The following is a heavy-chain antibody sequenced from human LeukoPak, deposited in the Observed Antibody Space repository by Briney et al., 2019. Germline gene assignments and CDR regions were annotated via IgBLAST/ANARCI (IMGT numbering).Heavy chain of an antibody. CDR2: IYYSGST. J-gene: IGHJ6*03. CDR1: GGSISSSSYY. D-gene: IGHD3-10*01. Sequence: SETMSLTCTVSGGSISSSSYYWGWIRQPPGKGLEWIGSIYYSGSTYYNPSLKSRVTISVDTSKNQFSLKLSSVTAADTAVYYCARLRVNGSGSYYNWGYYYYYMDVWGKGTTVTISS. V-gene: IGHV4-39*07. CDR3: ARLRVNGSGSYYNWGYYYYYMDV.